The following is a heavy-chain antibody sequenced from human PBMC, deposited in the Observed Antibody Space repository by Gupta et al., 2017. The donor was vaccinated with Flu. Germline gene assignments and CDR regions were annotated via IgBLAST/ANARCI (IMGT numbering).Heavy chain of an antibody. CDR1: GGPFSSFA. Sequence: QVQLVQSGAEVKKPGSSVKVSCKASGGPFSSFAISWVRQAPGQGLEWMGGIIPIFETSKYSQKFQGRVTVGADKPTSTAYMELNNLRSDDTAVYYCATVRSVVVGYHLLFDSWGQGTLVTVSS. J-gene: IGHJ4*02. D-gene: IGHD2-15*01. CDR2: IIPIFETS. V-gene: IGHV1-69*06. CDR3: ATVRSVVVGYHLLFDS.